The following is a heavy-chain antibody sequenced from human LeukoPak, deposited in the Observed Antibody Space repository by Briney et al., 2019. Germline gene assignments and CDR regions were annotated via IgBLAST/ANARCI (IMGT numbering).Heavy chain of an antibody. Sequence: PSETLSLTCTVSGGSISSSSYYWGWIRQPPGKGLEWIGSIYYSGCTYYNPSLKSRVTISVDTSKNQFSLKLSSVTAADTAVYYCARVIPTYTFKYSSSSGYWFDPWGQGTLVTVSS. D-gene: IGHD6-6*01. J-gene: IGHJ5*02. CDR1: GGSISSSSYY. V-gene: IGHV4-39*07. CDR3: ARVIPTYTFKYSSSSGYWFDP. CDR2: IYYSGCT.